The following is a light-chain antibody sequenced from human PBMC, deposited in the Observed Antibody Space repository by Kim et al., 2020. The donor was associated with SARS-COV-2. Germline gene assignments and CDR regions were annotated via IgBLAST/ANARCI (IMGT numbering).Light chain of an antibody. CDR3: QVWDSSSDLDYV. V-gene: IGLV3-21*04. J-gene: IGLJ1*01. Sequence: GKTARITCGGNNIGSKSVHWYQQKPGQAPVLVIYYDSDRPSGIPERFSGSNSGNTATLTISRVEAGDEADYYCQVWDSSSDLDYVFGTGTKVTVL. CDR2: YDS. CDR1: NIGSKS.